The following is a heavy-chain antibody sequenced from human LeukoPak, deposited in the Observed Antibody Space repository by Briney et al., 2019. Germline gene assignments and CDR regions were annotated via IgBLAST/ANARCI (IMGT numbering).Heavy chain of an antibody. CDR2: ISSSGSTI. V-gene: IGHV3-11*04. D-gene: IGHD2-2*02. CDR3: ARDGGDSTRYCSSSSCYSFNY. J-gene: IGHJ4*02. CDR1: GFTFSDYY. Sequence: GGSLRLSCAASGFTFSDYYMSWIRQAPGKGLEWVSYISSSGSTIYYADSVKGRFTISRDNSKNTLYLQMNSLRAEDTAVYYCARDGGDSTRYCSSSSCYSFNYWGQGTLVTVSS.